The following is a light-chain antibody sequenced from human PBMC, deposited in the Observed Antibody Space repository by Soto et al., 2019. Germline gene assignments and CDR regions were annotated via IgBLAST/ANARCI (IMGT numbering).Light chain of an antibody. V-gene: IGLV2-14*01. CDR3: SSYTSSSTLYYV. Sequence: LTQPASVSGSPGQSITISCTGTSSDVGGYNYVSWYQQHPGKAPKLMIYEVSNRPSGVSNRFSGSKSGNTASLTISGLQAEDEADYYCSSYTSSSTLYYVFGTGTKVTVL. J-gene: IGLJ1*01. CDR2: EVS. CDR1: SSDVGGYNY.